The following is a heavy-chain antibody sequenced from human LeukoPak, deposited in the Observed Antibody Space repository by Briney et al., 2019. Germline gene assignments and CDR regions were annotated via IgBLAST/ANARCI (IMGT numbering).Heavy chain of an antibody. D-gene: IGHD6-13*01. CDR1: GFTFSNYA. CDR3: ARTYSSSWYDAFDI. CDR2: ISGSGGST. V-gene: IGHV3-23*01. J-gene: IGHJ3*02. Sequence: GGSLRLSCAVSGFTFSNYAMSWVRQAPGKGLEWVSGISGSGGSTFYADSVKGRFTISRDNSKNTLYLQMDSLRVGDTAVYYCARTYSSSWYDAFDIWGQGTTVTVSS.